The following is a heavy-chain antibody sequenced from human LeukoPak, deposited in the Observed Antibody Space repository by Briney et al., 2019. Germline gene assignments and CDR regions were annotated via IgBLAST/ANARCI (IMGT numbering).Heavy chain of an antibody. CDR1: GYTFTGYY. J-gene: IGHJ4*02. Sequence: ASVKVSCKASGYTFTGYYMHWMRQAPGQGLEWMGWINPNSGGTNYAQKFQGRVTMTRDTSISTAYMELSRLRSDDTAVYYCAREDIVATMGYYIDYWGQGTLVTVSS. CDR2: INPNSGGT. D-gene: IGHD5-12*01. V-gene: IGHV1-2*02. CDR3: AREDIVATMGYYIDY.